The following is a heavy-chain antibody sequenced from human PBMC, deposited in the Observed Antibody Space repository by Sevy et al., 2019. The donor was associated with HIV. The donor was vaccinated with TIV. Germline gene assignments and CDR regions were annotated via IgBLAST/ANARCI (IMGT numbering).Heavy chain of an antibody. Sequence: GGSLRLSCAASGFPFSNYPMSWVRQAPGKGLEWVSAISGSGVSTYYADSVKGRFTISRDNSKNTLSLQMNSLRAEDTAVYFCAKDARRWLPQNGAFGYWGEGTLVTVSS. CDR1: GFPFSNYP. D-gene: IGHD5-12*01. J-gene: IGHJ4*02. CDR3: AKDARRWLPQNGAFGY. CDR2: ISGSGVST. V-gene: IGHV3-23*01.